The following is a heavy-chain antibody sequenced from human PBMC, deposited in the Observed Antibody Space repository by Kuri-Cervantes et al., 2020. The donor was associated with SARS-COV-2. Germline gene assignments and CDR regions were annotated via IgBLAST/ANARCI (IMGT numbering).Heavy chain of an antibody. CDR1: GYSFTSYW. V-gene: IGHV5-10-1*01. D-gene: IGHD2-2*01. CDR3: ARASHRYCSSTSCYPAFEI. J-gene: IGHJ3*02. CDR2: IDPSDSYT. Sequence: GESLKISCKGSGYSFTSYWISWVRQMPGKGLEWMGRIDPSDSYTNYSPSFQGHVTISADKSISTSYLQWSSLKASDTAMYYFARASHRYCSSTSCYPAFEIWGQGTTVTVSS.